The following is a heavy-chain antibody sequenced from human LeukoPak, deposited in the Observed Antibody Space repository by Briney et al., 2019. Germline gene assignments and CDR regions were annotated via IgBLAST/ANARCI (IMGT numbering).Heavy chain of an antibody. CDR1: GGSISSSSYY. D-gene: IGHD3-10*01. CDR2: IYTSGST. CDR3: ARALGGSRFGELRYFDY. J-gene: IGHJ4*02. Sequence: SETLSLTCTVSGGSISSSSYYWSWIRQPAGKGLEWIGRIYTSGSTNYNPSLKSRVTISVDTSKNQFSLKLSSVTAAGTAVYYCARALGGSRFGELRYFDYWGQGNLVTVSA. V-gene: IGHV4-61*02.